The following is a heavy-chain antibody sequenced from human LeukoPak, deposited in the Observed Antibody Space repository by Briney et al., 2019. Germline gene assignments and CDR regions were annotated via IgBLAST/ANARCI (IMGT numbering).Heavy chain of an antibody. V-gene: IGHV3-23*01. D-gene: IGHD3-22*01. CDR3: AKEHYDSSGYYSY. J-gene: IGHJ4*02. CDR2: ISGSGGST. Sequence: GGSLRLSCAASGFTFSSYAMSWVRQAPEKGLEWVSAISGSGGSTYYADSVKGRFTISRDNSENTLYLQMNSLRAEDTAVYYCAKEHYDSSGYYSYWGQGTLVTVSS. CDR1: GFTFSSYA.